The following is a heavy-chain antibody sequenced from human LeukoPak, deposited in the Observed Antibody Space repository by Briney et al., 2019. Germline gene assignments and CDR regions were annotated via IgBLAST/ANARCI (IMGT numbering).Heavy chain of an antibody. J-gene: IGHJ5*02. Sequence: KPSETLSLTCTVSGYSISSGYYWGWIRQPPGKGLEWIGSIYHSGSTYYNPSLKSRVTISVDTSKNQFSLKLSSVTAADTAVYYCARDFDGGSGYYLKSLYNWFDPWGQGTLVTVSS. V-gene: IGHV4-38-2*02. CDR3: ARDFDGGSGYYLKSLYNWFDP. CDR2: IYHSGST. D-gene: IGHD3-22*01. CDR1: GYSISSGYY.